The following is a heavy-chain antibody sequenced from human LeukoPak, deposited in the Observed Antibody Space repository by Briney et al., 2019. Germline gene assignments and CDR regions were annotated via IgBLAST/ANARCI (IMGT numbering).Heavy chain of an antibody. CDR2: IYYSGST. V-gene: IGHV4-30-4*01. CDR3: ARQGGLHYGPGNGSWFDP. J-gene: IGHJ5*02. Sequence: PSQTLSLTCTVSGGSISSGDYYWSWIRQPPGKGLEWIGYIYYSGSTYYNPSLKSRVTISVDTSKNQFSLKLSSVTAADTAVYYCARQGGLHYGPGNGSWFDPWGQGTLVTVSS. CDR1: GGSISSGDYY. D-gene: IGHD3-10*01.